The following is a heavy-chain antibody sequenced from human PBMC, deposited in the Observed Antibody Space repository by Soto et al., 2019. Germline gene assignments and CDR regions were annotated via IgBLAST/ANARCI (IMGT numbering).Heavy chain of an antibody. CDR1: GFTFSSYA. D-gene: IGHD1-26*01. Sequence: GGSLRLSCAASGFTFSSYAMSWVRQAPGKGLEWVSAISSSGGSTYYADSVKGRFTISRDNSKNTLYLRMNSLRAEDTAVYYCAKAVVGADPGFDYWGQGTLVTVSS. V-gene: IGHV3-23*01. CDR2: ISSSGGST. J-gene: IGHJ4*02. CDR3: AKAVVGADPGFDY.